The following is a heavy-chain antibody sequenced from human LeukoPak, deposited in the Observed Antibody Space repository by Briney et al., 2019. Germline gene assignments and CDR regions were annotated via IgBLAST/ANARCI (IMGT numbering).Heavy chain of an antibody. D-gene: IGHD3-10*01. Sequence: SETLSLTCTVSGGSISSYYWSWIRQPAGKGLEWIGRIYTSGSTNYNPSLKSRVTMSVDTSKNQFPLKLSSVTAADTAVYYCAREGIMGKPRTPLVRGIYRIFDYWGQGTLVTVSS. CDR2: IYTSGST. V-gene: IGHV4-4*07. CDR3: AREGIMGKPRTPLVRGIYRIFDY. CDR1: GGSISSYY. J-gene: IGHJ4*02.